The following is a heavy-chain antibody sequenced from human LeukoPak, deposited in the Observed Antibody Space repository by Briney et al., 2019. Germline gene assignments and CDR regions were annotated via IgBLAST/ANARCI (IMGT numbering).Heavy chain of an antibody. J-gene: IGHJ4*02. CDR1: GFSFSSYW. CDR3: AQRGQDY. Sequence: PGGSLRLSCAASGFSFSSYWMHWVRQAPGTGLVWVSQIHTDGSATYYADSVKGRFTISRDNAKNTLYLQTNSLRAEDTAVYYCAQRGQDYWGQGTLVTVSS. D-gene: IGHD6-25*01. CDR2: IHTDGSAT. V-gene: IGHV3-74*01.